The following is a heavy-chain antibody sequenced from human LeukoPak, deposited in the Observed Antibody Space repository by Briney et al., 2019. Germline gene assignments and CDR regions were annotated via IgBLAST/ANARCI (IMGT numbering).Heavy chain of an antibody. J-gene: IGHJ4*02. CDR2: IRSKANSYAT. Sequence: PGGSLRLSCAASGFTFSGSAMHWVRQASGKGLEWVGRIRSKANSYATAYAASVEGRFTISRDDSKNTAYLQMNSLKTEDTAVYYCTRREYSSSRRANNYWGLGTLVTVSS. D-gene: IGHD6-13*01. V-gene: IGHV3-73*01. CDR3: TRREYSSSRRANNY. CDR1: GFTFSGSA.